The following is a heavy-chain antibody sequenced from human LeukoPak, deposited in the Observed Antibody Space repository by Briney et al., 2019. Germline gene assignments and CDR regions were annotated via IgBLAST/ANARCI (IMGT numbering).Heavy chain of an antibody. D-gene: IGHD5-24*01. Sequence: GGSLRLSCAASGFTFSSYWMHWVRQAPGKGLVWVSRINSDGTGTSYADSVKGRFTISRDNAKNTLYLQMNSLRAEDTAVYYCARDRMATRPFDYWGQGTLVTVSS. CDR2: INSDGTGT. J-gene: IGHJ4*02. V-gene: IGHV3-74*01. CDR1: GFTFSSYW. CDR3: ARDRMATRPFDY.